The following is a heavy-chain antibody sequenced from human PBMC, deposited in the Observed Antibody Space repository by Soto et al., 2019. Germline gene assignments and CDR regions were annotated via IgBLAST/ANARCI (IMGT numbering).Heavy chain of an antibody. CDR3: ASQKKGCSGGSCYSYAFDI. J-gene: IGHJ3*02. V-gene: IGHV3-74*01. Sequence: EVQLVESGGGLVQPGGSLRLSYAASGFTFSSYWMHWVRQAPGKGLVWVSRINSDGSSTSYADSVKGRFTISRDNAKNTLYLQMNSLRAEDTAVYYCASQKKGCSGGSCYSYAFDIWGQGTMVTVSS. CDR2: INSDGSST. CDR1: GFTFSSYW. D-gene: IGHD2-15*01.